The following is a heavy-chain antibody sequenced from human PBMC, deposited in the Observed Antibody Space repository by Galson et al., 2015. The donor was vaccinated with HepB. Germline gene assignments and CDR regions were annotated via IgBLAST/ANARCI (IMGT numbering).Heavy chain of an antibody. CDR3: ARDRPRGYSSSWYGTPIDY. CDR1: GGSISSSSYY. J-gene: IGHJ4*02. V-gene: IGHV4-39*07. CDR2: IYYSGST. Sequence: SETLSLTCTVSGGSISSSSYYWGWIRQPPGKGLEWIGSIYYSGSTYYNPSLKSRVTISVDTSKNQFSLKLSSVTAADTAVYYCARDRPRGYSSSWYGTPIDYWGQGTLVTVSS. D-gene: IGHD6-13*01.